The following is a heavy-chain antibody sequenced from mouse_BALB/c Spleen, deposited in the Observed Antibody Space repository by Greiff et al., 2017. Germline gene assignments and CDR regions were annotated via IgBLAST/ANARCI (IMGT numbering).Heavy chain of an antibody. Sequence: EVQRVESGGGLVKPGGSLKLSCAASGFTFSDYYMYWVRQTPEKRLEWVATISDGGSYTYYPDSVKGRFTISRDNAKNNLYLQMSSLKSEDTAMYYCARDRGNGNYGLYAMDYWGQGTSVTVSS. CDR2: ISDGGSYT. J-gene: IGHJ4*01. D-gene: IGHD2-1*01. CDR1: GFTFSDYY. CDR3: ARDRGNGNYGLYAMDY. V-gene: IGHV5-4*02.